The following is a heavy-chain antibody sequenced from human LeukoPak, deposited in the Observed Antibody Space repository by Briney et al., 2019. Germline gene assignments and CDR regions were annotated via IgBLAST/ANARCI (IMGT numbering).Heavy chain of an antibody. V-gene: IGHV3-30*18. Sequence: GGSLRLSCAASGFTFSSYGVHWVRQAPGKGLEWVAVISYDGSNKYYADSVKGRFTISRDNSKNTLYLQMNSLRAEDTAVYYCAKSGYSSGWYSYFQHWGQGTLVTVSS. D-gene: IGHD6-19*01. CDR2: ISYDGSNK. CDR3: AKSGYSSGWYSYFQH. J-gene: IGHJ1*01. CDR1: GFTFSSYG.